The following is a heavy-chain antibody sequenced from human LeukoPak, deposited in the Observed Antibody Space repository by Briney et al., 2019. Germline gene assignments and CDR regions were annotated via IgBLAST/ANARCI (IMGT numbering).Heavy chain of an antibody. CDR2: MNPNRGNT. V-gene: IGHV1-8*01. Sequence: ASVKVSCKASGYTFTSYDINWVRQATGQGLEWMGWMNPNRGNTGYAQKFQGRVTMTRNTSRGTAYMELSSLRSEDTAVYYCARAGAGYSSGWWAGDYYYYMDVWGKGTTVTVSS. J-gene: IGHJ6*03. CDR1: GYTFTSYD. D-gene: IGHD6-19*01. CDR3: ARAGAGYSSGWWAGDYYYYMDV.